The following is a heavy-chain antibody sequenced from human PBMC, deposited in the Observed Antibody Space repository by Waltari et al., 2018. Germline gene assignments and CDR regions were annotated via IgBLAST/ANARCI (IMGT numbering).Heavy chain of an antibody. J-gene: IGHJ4*02. CDR1: GFTFSSYS. D-gene: IGHD2-21*01. CDR2: ISSSSSTI. Sequence: EVQLVESGGGLVQPGGSLRLSCAASGFTFSSYSMNWVRQAPGKGLEWVSYISSSSSTIYYADSVKGRFTISRDNAKNSLYLQMNSLRAEDTVVYYCARGRYSGYFDYWGQGTLVTVSS. CDR3: ARGRYSGYFDY. V-gene: IGHV3-48*01.